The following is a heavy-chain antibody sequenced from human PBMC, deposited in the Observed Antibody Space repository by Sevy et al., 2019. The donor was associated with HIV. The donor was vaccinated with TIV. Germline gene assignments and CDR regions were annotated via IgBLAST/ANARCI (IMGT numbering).Heavy chain of an antibody. Sequence: GGSLRLSCAASGFNFSDYAMSWVRQAPGGGLEWVSVICGSGGTSYNADSVQGRFTISRDNSKSTLYLQMNNLRAEDTAIYDCTEKGRCGGWSLLSACDVWGQGTTVTVSS. D-gene: IGHD6-19*01. V-gene: IGHV3-23*01. CDR2: ICGSGGTS. CDR3: TEKGRCGGWSLLSACDV. J-gene: IGHJ3*01. CDR1: GFNFSDYA.